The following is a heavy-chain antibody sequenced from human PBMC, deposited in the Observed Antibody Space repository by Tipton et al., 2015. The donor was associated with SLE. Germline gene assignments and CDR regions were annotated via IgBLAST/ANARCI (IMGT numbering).Heavy chain of an antibody. J-gene: IGHJ5*01. D-gene: IGHD3-3*01. Sequence: GSLRLSCAASGFTFRNYAVNWVRQAPGKGLEWVSITYSDGNTFYADSVRGHFTVSRDNSKNTLSLQMNNLRPEDTALYYCAKDSRFWSADSWGQGTLVIVSS. CDR3: AKDSRFWSADS. CDR1: GFTFRNYA. CDR2: TYSDGNT. V-gene: IGHV3-23*03.